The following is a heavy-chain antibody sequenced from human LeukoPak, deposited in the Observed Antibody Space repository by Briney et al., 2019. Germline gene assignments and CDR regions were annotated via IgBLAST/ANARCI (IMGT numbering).Heavy chain of an antibody. CDR1: GGSISSGGYY. Sequence: TLSLTCTVSGGSISSGGYYWSWIRQHPGKGLEWIGYIYYSGSTYYNPSLKSRVTISVDTSKNQFSLKLSSVTAADTAVYYCARDRGCSSTGCYYYYYYGMDVWGQGTTVTVSS. CDR2: IYYSGST. CDR3: ARDRGCSSTGCYYYYYYGMDV. J-gene: IGHJ6*02. D-gene: IGHD2-2*01. V-gene: IGHV4-31*03.